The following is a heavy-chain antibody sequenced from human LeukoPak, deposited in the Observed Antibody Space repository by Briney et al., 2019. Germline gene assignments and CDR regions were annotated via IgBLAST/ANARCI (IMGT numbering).Heavy chain of an antibody. CDR3: ALDSVVGHAFDI. CDR1: GGSISSYY. V-gene: IGHV4-4*07. D-gene: IGHD3/OR15-3a*01. J-gene: IGHJ3*02. CDR2: IYTSGST. Sequence: SETLSLTCTVSGGSISSYYWSWIRQPAGKGLEWIGRIYTSGSTNYNPSLKSRVTMSVDTSKNQFSLKLSSVTAADTAVYYCALDSVVGHAFDIWGQGTMVTVSS.